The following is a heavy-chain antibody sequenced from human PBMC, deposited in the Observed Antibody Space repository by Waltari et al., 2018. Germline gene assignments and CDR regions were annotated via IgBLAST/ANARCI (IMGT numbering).Heavy chain of an antibody. CDR1: GFGFGDLN. J-gene: IGHJ4*02. Sequence: EVQVVESGGGPVTPGGALRLSCAASGFGFGDLNMIWVRQAPGKGLEWVSFISRSGSNIYYADSVKGRFTISRDNDKNTLFLQMDSLTAEDTAVYYCARDVGLGKPDYWGQGTLVTVSS. CDR2: ISRSGSNI. D-gene: IGHD7-27*01. V-gene: IGHV3-21*06. CDR3: ARDVGLGKPDY.